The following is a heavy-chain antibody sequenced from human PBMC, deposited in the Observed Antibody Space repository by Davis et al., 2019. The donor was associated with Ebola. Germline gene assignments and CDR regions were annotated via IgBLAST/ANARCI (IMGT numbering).Heavy chain of an antibody. J-gene: IGHJ6*02. Sequence: PSETLSLTCAVSGGSISSVGYSWSWILQPPGKGLEWIGYIYHSGSTYYNPSLKSRVTISVDRSKNQFSLKLSSVTAADTAVYYCASSTRSPYDFWSGYSPDGMDVWGQGTTVTVSS. CDR3: ASSTRSPYDFWSGYSPDGMDV. V-gene: IGHV4-30-2*01. CDR2: IYHSGST. CDR1: GGSISSVGYS. D-gene: IGHD3-3*01.